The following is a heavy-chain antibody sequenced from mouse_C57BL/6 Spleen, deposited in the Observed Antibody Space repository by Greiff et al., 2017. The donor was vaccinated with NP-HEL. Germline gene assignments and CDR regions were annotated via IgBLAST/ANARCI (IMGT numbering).Heavy chain of an antibody. CDR3: ARGDYGSSLFYFDY. J-gene: IGHJ2*01. CDR1: GYSFTDYN. D-gene: IGHD1-1*01. CDR2: INPNYGTT. V-gene: IGHV1-39*01. Sequence: VHVKQSGPELVKPGASVKISCKASGYSFTDYNMNWVKQSNGKSLEWIGVINPNYGTTSYNQKFKGKATLTVDQSSSTAYMQLNSLTSEDSAVYYCARGDYGSSLFYFDYWGQGTTLTVSS.